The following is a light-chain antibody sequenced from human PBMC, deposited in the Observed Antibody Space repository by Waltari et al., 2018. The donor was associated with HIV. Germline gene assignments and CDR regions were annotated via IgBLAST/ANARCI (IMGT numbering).Light chain of an antibody. J-gene: IGKJ1*01. Sequence: DIVMTQSPDSLAVSLGERATINCKSSQSVLYSSNNKNYLAWYQQKPVQPPKLLIYWASTRESGVPDRFSGSGSGTDFTLTISSLQAEDVAVYYCQQYYSTPGTFGQGTKVEIK. V-gene: IGKV4-1*01. CDR3: QQYYSTPGT. CDR2: WAS. CDR1: QSVLYSSNNKNY.